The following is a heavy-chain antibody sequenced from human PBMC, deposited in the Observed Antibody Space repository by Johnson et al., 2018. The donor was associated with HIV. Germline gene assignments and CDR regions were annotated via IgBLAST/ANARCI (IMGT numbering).Heavy chain of an antibody. CDR3: ASSYYGSGRGDAFDI. CDR2: ISGSGGST. CDR1: GFTFSNYA. V-gene: IGHV3-23*04. Sequence: VQLVESGGGLVQPGGSLRLSCAASGFTFSNYAMSWVRQAPGKGLKWVSNISGSGGSTYSADSVKGRFTIYRDNSKNTLYLQMNSLRAEYTAVYYCASSYYGSGRGDAFDIWGQGTMVTVSS. J-gene: IGHJ3*02. D-gene: IGHD3-10*01.